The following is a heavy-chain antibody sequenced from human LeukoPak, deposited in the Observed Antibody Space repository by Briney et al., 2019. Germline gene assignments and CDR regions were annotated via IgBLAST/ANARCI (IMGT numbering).Heavy chain of an antibody. Sequence: GESLNISCKGSGYSFTSYWIGWERQMPGKGMEWKGSIYPGDSDTRYTPSFQAQVTMSADNHNSTASEQWISLRASHTPIYYCARLRYSSTLYRFDYFDYWGQGTLVTVSS. CDR1: GYSFTSYW. CDR3: ARLRYSSTLYRFDYFDY. V-gene: IGHV5-51*01. CDR2: IYPGDSDT. D-gene: IGHD6-13*01. J-gene: IGHJ4*02.